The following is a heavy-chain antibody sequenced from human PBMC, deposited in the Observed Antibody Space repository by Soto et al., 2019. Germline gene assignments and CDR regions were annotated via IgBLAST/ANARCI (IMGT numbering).Heavy chain of an antibody. CDR2: IIPIFGTA. D-gene: IGHD3-10*01. CDR3: ASKIRGAHYYYYGMDV. V-gene: IGHV1-69*13. J-gene: IGHJ6*02. CDR1: GGTFSSYA. Sequence: SVKVSCKASGGTFSSYAISWVRQAPGQGLEWMGGIIPIFGTADYAQKFQGRVTITADESTSTAYMELSSLRSEDTAVYYCASKIRGAHYYYYGMDVWRQGTTVTVSS.